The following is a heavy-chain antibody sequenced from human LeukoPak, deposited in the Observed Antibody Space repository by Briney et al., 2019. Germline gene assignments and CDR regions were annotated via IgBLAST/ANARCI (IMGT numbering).Heavy chain of an antibody. J-gene: IGHJ4*02. CDR2: ISGSGGST. D-gene: IGHD5-18*01. V-gene: IGHV3-23*01. CDR3: ATYRQVMLPFES. CDR1: GFTFSSYA. Sequence: GGSLRLSCAASGFTFSSYAMSWVRQAPGKGLEWVSAISGSGGSTYYADSVRGRFTISRDNSKNTLFLQMNSLRAEDTAIYYCATYRQVMLPFESWGRGTLVTVSS.